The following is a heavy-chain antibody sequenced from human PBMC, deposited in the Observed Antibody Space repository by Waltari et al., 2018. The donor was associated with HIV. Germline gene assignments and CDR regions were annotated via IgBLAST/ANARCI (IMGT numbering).Heavy chain of an antibody. CDR2: IYYSGST. J-gene: IGHJ4*02. CDR1: VASINNGGYS. Sequence: QVQLQESGPGPVKPSQTLSPTCTVSVASINNGGYSWTWSRQHPGKGLEWIGYIYYSGSTYYNPSLKRRVTISVDRSKNQFSLKLSSVTAADTAVYYCARGSAYCSGGSCYLVGYFDYWGQGTLVTVSS. V-gene: IGHV4-31*03. CDR3: ARGSAYCSGGSCYLVGYFDY. D-gene: IGHD2-15*01.